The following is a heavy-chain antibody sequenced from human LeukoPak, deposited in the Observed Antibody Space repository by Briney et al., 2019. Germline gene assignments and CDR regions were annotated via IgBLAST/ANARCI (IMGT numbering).Heavy chain of an antibody. J-gene: IGHJ3*02. V-gene: IGHV1-2*02. D-gene: IGHD6-13*01. CDR1: GFTFTTYF. CDR2: INPYSGAT. Sequence: GGSVRVSCKASGFTFTTYFMHWVRQAPGQGLEWMGWINPYSGATNSAQKFQGRVTMTRDTSISTAYMELSMLTSDDTAVYYCGRATYTSIWFHDAFDIWGQGTTVTVSS. CDR3: GRATYTSIWFHDAFDI.